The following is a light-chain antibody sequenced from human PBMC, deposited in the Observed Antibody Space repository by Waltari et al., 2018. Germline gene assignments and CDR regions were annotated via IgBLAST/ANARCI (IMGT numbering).Light chain of an antibody. Sequence: QSVLTQPPSVSGAPGQRVTISCTGSNSNIGAGYDVHWYQQLPGTAPKLLISSVNKRPSEVPGRFSASRAGTSASLAITGLQAEDETDYYCQSYDSGLRAYVFGTGTKVTVL. V-gene: IGLV1-40*01. CDR1: NSNIGAGYD. CDR2: SVN. CDR3: QSYDSGLRAYV. J-gene: IGLJ1*01.